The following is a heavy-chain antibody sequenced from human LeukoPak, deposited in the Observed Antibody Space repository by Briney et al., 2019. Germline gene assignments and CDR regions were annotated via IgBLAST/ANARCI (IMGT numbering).Heavy chain of an antibody. V-gene: IGHV4-31*03. J-gene: IGHJ4*02. CDR1: GGSISSGGYY. CDR3: ARDLYGSGNHFDY. Sequence: PSETLSPTCTVSGGSISSGGYYWSWIRQHPGKGLEWIGYIYYSGSTYYNPSLKSRVTISVDTSKNQFSLKLSSVTAADTAVYYCARDLYGSGNHFDYWGQGTLVTVSS. D-gene: IGHD3-10*01. CDR2: IYYSGST.